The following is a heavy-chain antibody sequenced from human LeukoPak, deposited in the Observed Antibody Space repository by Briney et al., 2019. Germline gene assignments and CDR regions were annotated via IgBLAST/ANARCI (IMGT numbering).Heavy chain of an antibody. CDR3: ARAVHRAVAGALDY. D-gene: IGHD6-19*01. CDR1: GGSISSYY. Sequence: SETLSLTCTVSGGSISSYYWSWIRQPPGKGLEWIGYIYYSGSTNYNPSLKSRVTISVDTSKNQFSLKLSSVTAADAAVYYCARAVHRAVAGALDYWGQGTLVTVSS. V-gene: IGHV4-59*01. CDR2: IYYSGST. J-gene: IGHJ4*02.